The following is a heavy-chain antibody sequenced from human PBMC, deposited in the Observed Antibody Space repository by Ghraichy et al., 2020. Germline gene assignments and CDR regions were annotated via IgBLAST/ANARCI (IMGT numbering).Heavy chain of an antibody. J-gene: IGHJ6*02. CDR3: ARDQNPNYSGSYRYYYYGMDV. Sequence: GGSLRLSCAASGFTFSSYSMNWVRQAPGKGLEWVSSISSSSSYIYYADSVKGRFTISRDNAKNSLYLQMNSLRAEDTAVYYCARDQNPNYSGSYRYYYYGMDVWGQGTTVTVSS. V-gene: IGHV3-21*01. CDR1: GFTFSSYS. CDR2: ISSSSSYI. D-gene: IGHD1-26*01.